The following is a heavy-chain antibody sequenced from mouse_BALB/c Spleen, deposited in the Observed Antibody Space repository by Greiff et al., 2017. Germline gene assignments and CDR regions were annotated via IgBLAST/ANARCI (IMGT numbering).Heavy chain of an antibody. J-gene: IGHJ4*01. CDR2: IRSKSNNYAT. D-gene: IGHD3-2*01. Sequence: EVMLVESGGGLVQPKGSLKLSCAASGFTFNTYAMNWVRQAPGKGLEWVARIRSKSNNYATYYADSVKDRFTISRDDSQSMLYLQMNNLKTEDTAMYYGVRHDSSGYPYAMDYWGQGTSVTVSS. CDR1: GFTFNTYA. V-gene: IGHV10-1*02. CDR3: VRHDSSGYPYAMDY.